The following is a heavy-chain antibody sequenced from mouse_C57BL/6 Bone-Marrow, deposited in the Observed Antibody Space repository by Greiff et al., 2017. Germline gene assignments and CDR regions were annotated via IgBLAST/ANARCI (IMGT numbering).Heavy chain of an antibody. J-gene: IGHJ2*01. CDR1: GYSITSGYY. D-gene: IGHD2-4*01. CDR2: ISYDGSN. Sequence: EVQVVESGPGLVKPSPSLSPTCSVTGYSITSGYYWNWIRQFPGNKLEWMGYISYDGSNNYNPFLKNRISITRDTSKNQFFLKLNSVTTEDTATYYCARDGYYEDYFDYWGQGTTLTVSS. CDR3: ARDGYYEDYFDY. V-gene: IGHV3-6*01.